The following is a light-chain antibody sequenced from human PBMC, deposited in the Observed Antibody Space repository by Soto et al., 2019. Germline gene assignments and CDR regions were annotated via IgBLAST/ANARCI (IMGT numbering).Light chain of an antibody. CDR1: QSVSSNS. CDR2: DAS. V-gene: IGKV3D-20*01. Sequence: EIVLTQSPATLSLSPGERATLSCGASQSVSSNSLAWYQQKPGRAPRLLIYDASSRATGIPDRFSGSGSGTDFTLTISRLEPEDVVVYYWQQYSGSITFGQGTRLEIK. J-gene: IGKJ5*01. CDR3: QQYSGSIT.